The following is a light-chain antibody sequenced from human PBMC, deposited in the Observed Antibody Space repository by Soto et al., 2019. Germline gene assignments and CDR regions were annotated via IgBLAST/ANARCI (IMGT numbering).Light chain of an antibody. J-gene: IGKJ1*01. Sequence: ETVMTQSPATLSVSPGDRVTLSCRASQTVHTNLAWFQQEPGQAPKLLIYGASTRDTGVPARFTGSGSGTEFTLTISSLQSEDFAVYFCQQYNNWPPWTFGQGTKVDIK. V-gene: IGKV3-15*01. CDR2: GAS. CDR3: QQYNNWPPWT. CDR1: QTVHTN.